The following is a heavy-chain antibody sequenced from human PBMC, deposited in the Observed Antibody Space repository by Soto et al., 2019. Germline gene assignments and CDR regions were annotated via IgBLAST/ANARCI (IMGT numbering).Heavy chain of an antibody. CDR1: GGSINSGGYY. V-gene: IGHV4-31*03. J-gene: IGHJ4*02. CDR3: AAVAGDKIDY. Sequence: SETLSLTCTVSGGSINSGGYYWSWIRQHPGKGLEWIGYIYYSGSTYYNPSLKSRVTISVDTSKNQFSLKLSSVTAADTAVYYCAAVAGDKIDYWGQGTLVTVSS. D-gene: IGHD6-19*01. CDR2: IYYSGST.